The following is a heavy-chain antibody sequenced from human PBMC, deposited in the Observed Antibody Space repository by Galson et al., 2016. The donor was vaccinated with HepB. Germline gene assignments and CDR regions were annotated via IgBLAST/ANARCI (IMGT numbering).Heavy chain of an antibody. J-gene: IGHJ5*02. V-gene: IGHV4-30-2*01. D-gene: IGHD1-26*01. CDR1: GSSISTGGYS. CDR3: ARVAGGRWDNWFDP. CDR2: IFNSGST. Sequence: TLSLTCAVSGSSISTGGYSWSWIRQPPGKGLEWIGYIFNSGSTYYNPSLVSRVTISVDMTKNLFSLKLSSVTAADTAIYYCARVAGGRWDNWFDPWGPGTLVSVSS.